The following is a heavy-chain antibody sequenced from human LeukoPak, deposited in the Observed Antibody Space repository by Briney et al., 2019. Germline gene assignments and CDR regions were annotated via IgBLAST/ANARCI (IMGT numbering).Heavy chain of an antibody. Sequence: SETLSLTCTVSGGSISSYYWSWIRQPPGKGLEWIGYIYYSGSTNYNPSLKSRVTISVDTSKNQFSLKLSSVTAADTAVYYCARGGKGYYDSSGYYSSFFDYWGQGTLVTVSS. J-gene: IGHJ4*02. CDR2: IYYSGST. CDR3: ARGGKGYYDSSGYYSSFFDY. D-gene: IGHD3-22*01. V-gene: IGHV4-59*08. CDR1: GGSISSYY.